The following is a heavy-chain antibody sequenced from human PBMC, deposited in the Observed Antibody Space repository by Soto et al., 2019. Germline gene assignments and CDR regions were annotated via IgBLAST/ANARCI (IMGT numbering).Heavy chain of an antibody. J-gene: IGHJ5*02. D-gene: IGHD3-10*01. Sequence: PGESLKISCKGSGYSFTSYWIGWVRQMPGKGLEWMGIIYPGDSDTRYSPSFQGQVTISADKSISTAYLQWSSLKASDTAMYYCARLDYYGSGSWDPNWFDPWGQGTLVTVSS. CDR1: GYSFTSYW. CDR2: IYPGDSDT. CDR3: ARLDYYGSGSWDPNWFDP. V-gene: IGHV5-51*01.